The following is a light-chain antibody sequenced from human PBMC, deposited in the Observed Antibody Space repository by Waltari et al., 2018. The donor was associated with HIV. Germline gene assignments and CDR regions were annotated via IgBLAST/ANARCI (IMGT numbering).Light chain of an antibody. V-gene: IGKV3-20*01. Sequence: ETVMTQSPGTLSASPGETVTLSCTASQSIDDKLAWYQQKPGQAPRLLIYGASSRATGIPDRFSGSGSGTDFTLTISRLEPEDFAVYYCQQYGSSTQYTFGQGTKLEIK. CDR3: QQYGSSTQYT. CDR2: GAS. CDR1: QSIDDK. J-gene: IGKJ2*01.